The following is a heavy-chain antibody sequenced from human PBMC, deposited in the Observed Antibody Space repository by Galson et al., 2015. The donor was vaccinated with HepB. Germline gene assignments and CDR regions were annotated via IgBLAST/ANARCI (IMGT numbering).Heavy chain of an antibody. CDR1: GYTFTSYA. J-gene: IGHJ6*02. CDR2: INTNTGNP. D-gene: IGHD2-2*01. CDR3: ARGLTIVVVPAAISWDYYYGMDV. Sequence: SVKVSCKASGYTFTSYAMNWVRQAPGQGLEWMGWINTNTGNPTYAQGFTGRFVFSLDTSVSTAYLQISSLKAEDTAVYYCARGLTIVVVPAAISWDYYYGMDVWGQGTTVTVSS. V-gene: IGHV7-4-1*02.